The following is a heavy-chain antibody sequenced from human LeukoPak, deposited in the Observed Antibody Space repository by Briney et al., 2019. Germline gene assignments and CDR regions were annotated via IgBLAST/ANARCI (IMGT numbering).Heavy chain of an antibody. CDR3: ARGGNSGTFDY. Sequence: ASVKVSCKASGGTFSSYAISWVRQAPGQGLGWMGGIIPIFGTANYAQKFQGRVTITTDESTSTAYMELSSLRSEDTAVYYCARGGNSGTFDYWGQGTLVTVSS. D-gene: IGHD4-23*01. CDR1: GGTFSSYA. CDR2: IIPIFGTA. J-gene: IGHJ4*02. V-gene: IGHV1-69*05.